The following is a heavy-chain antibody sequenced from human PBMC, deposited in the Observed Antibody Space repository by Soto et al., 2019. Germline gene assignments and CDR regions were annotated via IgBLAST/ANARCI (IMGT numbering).Heavy chain of an antibody. D-gene: IGHD3-10*01. CDR1: GFTFSSYA. CDR3: AKVSVRAGAFDI. V-gene: IGHV3-23*01. J-gene: IGHJ3*02. CDR2: ISGSGGST. Sequence: EVQLLESGGGLVQPGGSLRLSCAASGFTFSSYAMSWVRQAPGKGLEWVSAISGSGGSTYYADSVKGRFTISRDNSKNTLYLQMNSLSAEDTAVYYCAKVSVRAGAFDIWGQGTMVTVSS.